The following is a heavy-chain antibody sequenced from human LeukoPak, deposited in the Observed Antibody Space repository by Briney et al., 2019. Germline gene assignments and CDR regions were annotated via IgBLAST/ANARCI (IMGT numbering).Heavy chain of an antibody. Sequence: GGSLGLSCAASGFTFSSYAMSWVRQAPGKGLEWVSAISGSGGSTYYADSVKGRFTISRDNSKNTLYLQMNSLRAEDTAVYYCAKASYCSGGSCYLVDYWGQGTLVTVSS. CDR2: ISGSGGST. CDR3: AKASYCSGGSCYLVDY. CDR1: GFTFSSYA. V-gene: IGHV3-23*01. D-gene: IGHD2-15*01. J-gene: IGHJ4*02.